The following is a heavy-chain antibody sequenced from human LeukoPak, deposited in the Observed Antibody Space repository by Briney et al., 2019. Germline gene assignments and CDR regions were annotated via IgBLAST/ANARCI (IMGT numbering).Heavy chain of an antibody. CDR1: GYIFSNYG. V-gene: IGHV1-18*01. Sequence: ASVKVSCKASGYIFSNYGLNWVRQAPGQGLEWMGWINNYNGNTNYAQKFQGRVAMTTDTSTNTAYMELRSLTSDDTGVYYCARAMLRGVVIEEFEYWGQGTLVTVSS. CDR2: INNYNGNT. J-gene: IGHJ4*02. CDR3: ARAMLRGVVIEEFEY. D-gene: IGHD3-10*01.